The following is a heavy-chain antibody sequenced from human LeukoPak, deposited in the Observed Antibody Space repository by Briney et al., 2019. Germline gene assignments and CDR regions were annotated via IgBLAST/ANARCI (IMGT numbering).Heavy chain of an antibody. CDR1: GFTLSSHS. CDR2: ISSSSSYI. J-gene: IGHJ6*03. D-gene: IGHD6-13*01. Sequence: PGGSLRLSCAASGFTLSSHSMNWVRQAPGKGLEWVASISSSSSYIYYADSVKGRFTISRDNAKNSLFLQMNSLRAEDTAVYYCARDLAAAALLYYYYYMDVWGKGTTVTVSS. CDR3: ARDLAAAALLYYYYYMDV. V-gene: IGHV3-21*01.